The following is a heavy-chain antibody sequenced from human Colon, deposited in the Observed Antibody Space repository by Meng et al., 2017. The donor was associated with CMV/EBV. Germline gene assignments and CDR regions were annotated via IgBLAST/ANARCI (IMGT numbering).Heavy chain of an antibody. Sequence: SVKVSCKASGGTFSSYAISWVRQAPGQGLEWMGGIIPILGIANYAQKFQGRVTITADNSTSTAYMELSSLRSEDTAVYYCARGCSSTSCLYYYYYGMDVWGQGTTVTVSS. CDR2: IIPILGIA. V-gene: IGHV1-69*10. CDR1: GGTFSSYA. CDR3: ARGCSSTSCLYYYYYGMDV. D-gene: IGHD2-2*01. J-gene: IGHJ6*02.